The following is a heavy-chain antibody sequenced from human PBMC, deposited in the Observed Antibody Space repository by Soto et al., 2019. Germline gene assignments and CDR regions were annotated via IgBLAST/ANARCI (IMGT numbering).Heavy chain of an antibody. J-gene: IGHJ6*02. CDR3: AKDIRGYNWNYQYYYGMDV. CDR2: ISYDGSNK. Sequence: QVQLVESGGGVVQPGRSLRLSCAASGFTFSSYGMHWVRQAPGKGLEWVAVISYDGSNKYYADSVKGRFTISRDNSKNTLYLQRNSLRAEDTAVYYCAKDIRGYNWNYQYYYGMDVWGQGTTVTVSS. V-gene: IGHV3-30*18. CDR1: GFTFSSYG. D-gene: IGHD1-7*01.